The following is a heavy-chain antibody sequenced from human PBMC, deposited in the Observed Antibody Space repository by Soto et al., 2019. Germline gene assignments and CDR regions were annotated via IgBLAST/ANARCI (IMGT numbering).Heavy chain of an antibody. J-gene: IGHJ6*02. CDR1: GLTFSSYW. CDR2: INSDGSST. Sequence: GGSLRLSCAASGLTFSSYWMHWVRQAPGKGLVWVSRINSDGSSTSYADSVKGRFTISRDNAKNTLYLQMNSLRAEDTAVYYCARDLYGSGSYYGYYYYGMDVWGQGTTVTVSS. CDR3: ARDLYGSGSYYGYYYYGMDV. D-gene: IGHD3-10*01. V-gene: IGHV3-74*01.